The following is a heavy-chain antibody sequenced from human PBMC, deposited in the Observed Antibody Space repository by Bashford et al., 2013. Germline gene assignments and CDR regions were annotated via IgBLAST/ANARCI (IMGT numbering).Heavy chain of an antibody. CDR1: GFTFSSYA. CDR3: AKAYCKNGVCAHFDY. V-gene: IGHV3-23*01. D-gene: IGHD2-8*01. CDR2: ISDSGGSA. J-gene: IGHJ4*02. Sequence: SGGPVRLSCAASGFTFSSYAMSWVRQAPGKGLEWVSSISDSGGSAYYADSVKGRFTISRDTSKNTLHLQMNSLRAEDTAVYFCAKAYCKNGVCAHFDYWGQGTLVTVSS.